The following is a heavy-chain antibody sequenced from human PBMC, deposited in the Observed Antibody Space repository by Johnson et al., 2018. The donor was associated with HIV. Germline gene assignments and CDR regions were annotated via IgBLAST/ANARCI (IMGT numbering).Heavy chain of an antibody. CDR3: GRGKAVDYHDSSGYYVEAFDI. CDR2: IGTAGDT. V-gene: IGHV3-13*04. Sequence: VQLVESGGGLVQSGGPLRLSCGASGFSVSNNYMNWVRQAPGKGLEWVSAIGTAGDTYYPGSVKGRFTISRENAKNSLYLQMNSLRAGDTAVYYCGRGKAVDYHDSSGYYVEAFDIWGQGTMVTVSS. J-gene: IGHJ3*02. CDR1: GFSVSNNY. D-gene: IGHD3-22*01.